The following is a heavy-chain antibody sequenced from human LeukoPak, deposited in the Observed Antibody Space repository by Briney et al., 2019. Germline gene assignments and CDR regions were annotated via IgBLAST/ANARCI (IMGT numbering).Heavy chain of an antibody. CDR1: GYTFTGYY. Sequence: ASVKVSCKASGYTFTGYYMHWVRQAPGQGLEWMGWINPNSGGTNYAQKLQGRVTMTTDTSTSTAYMELRSLRSDDTAVYYCARDAGYSSGLGNAFDIWGQGTMVTVSS. CDR2: INPNSGGT. J-gene: IGHJ3*02. D-gene: IGHD6-19*01. V-gene: IGHV1-2*02. CDR3: ARDAGYSSGLGNAFDI.